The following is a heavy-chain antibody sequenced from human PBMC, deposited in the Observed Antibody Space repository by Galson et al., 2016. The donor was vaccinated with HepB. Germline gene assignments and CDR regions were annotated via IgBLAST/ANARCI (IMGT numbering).Heavy chain of an antibody. CDR2: IGAGGTDT. CDR1: GFTFSSYA. D-gene: IGHD3-3*01. J-gene: IGHJ4*02. CDR3: AKNREYYDFWTGYSEWGPFDY. V-gene: IGHV3-23*01. Sequence: SLRLSCAASGFTFSSYAMTWVRQAAGKGLEWVSSIGAGGTDTLYADSVKGRFSISRDNSKKTLYLQTNSLRAEDTAIYYCAKNREYYDFWTGYSEWGPFDYWGQGSLVTVSS.